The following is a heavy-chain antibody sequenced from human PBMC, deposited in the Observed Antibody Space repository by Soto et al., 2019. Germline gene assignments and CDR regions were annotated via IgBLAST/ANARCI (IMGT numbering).Heavy chain of an antibody. Sequence: QVQLVESGGGVVQPGRSLRLSCAASGFTFSSYAMHWVRQAPGKGLEWVAVISYDGSNKYYADSVKGRFTISRDNSKNTLYLQMSSRRAEDTAVCYCARDSKGAHDYGDYVFDYWGQGTLVTVSS. CDR2: ISYDGSNK. V-gene: IGHV3-30-3*01. CDR3: ARDSKGAHDYGDYVFDY. CDR1: GFTFSSYA. J-gene: IGHJ4*02. D-gene: IGHD4-17*01.